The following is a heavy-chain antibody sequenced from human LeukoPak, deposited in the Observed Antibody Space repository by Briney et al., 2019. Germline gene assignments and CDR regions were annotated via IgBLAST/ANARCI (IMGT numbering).Heavy chain of an antibody. CDR3: ARDLGGIDF. CDR2: ISDDGSST. V-gene: IGHV3-74*03. Sequence: GGSLRLSCAASGFTFSSYAMSWVRQAPGEGLVWVSRISDDGSSTMYADSVKGRFTFSRDNAKNTLYLQMNSLRAEDTAVYYCARDLGGIDFWGQGTLVTVSS. CDR1: GFTFSSYA. D-gene: IGHD1-14*01. J-gene: IGHJ4*02.